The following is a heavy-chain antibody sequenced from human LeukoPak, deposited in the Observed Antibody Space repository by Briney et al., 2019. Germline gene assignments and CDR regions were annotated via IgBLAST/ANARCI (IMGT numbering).Heavy chain of an antibody. CDR1: GFSFSTFA. J-gene: IGHJ4*02. CDR3: AKTMGRIDVDY. Sequence: PGGSLRLSCAASGFSFSTFAMSWVRQAPGKGLEWVSTITDSGASTYYADSVKGRFTISRVNSKNTMYLQMDSLTAEDTAVYYCAKTMGRIDVDYWGQGTLITVSS. V-gene: IGHV3-23*01. CDR2: ITDSGAST. D-gene: IGHD2-15*01.